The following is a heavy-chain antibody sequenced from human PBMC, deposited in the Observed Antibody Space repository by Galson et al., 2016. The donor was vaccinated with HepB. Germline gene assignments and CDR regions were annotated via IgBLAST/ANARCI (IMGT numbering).Heavy chain of an antibody. Sequence: SLRLSCAASGFTFSGYAMHWVRQAPGKGLEWVAVISYDGSNTYYADSVKGRFTISRDNSKNTLYLQMNSLRAKDTAVYYCASLRSGSYAFDIWGQGTMVTVSS. CDR2: ISYDGSNT. CDR3: ASLRSGSYAFDI. V-gene: IGHV3-30*03. CDR1: GFTFSGYA. J-gene: IGHJ3*02. D-gene: IGHD3-22*01.